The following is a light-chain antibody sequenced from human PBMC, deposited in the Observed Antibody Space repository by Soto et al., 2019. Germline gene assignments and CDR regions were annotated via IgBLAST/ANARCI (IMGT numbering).Light chain of an antibody. CDR2: GAS. V-gene: IGKV3-20*01. J-gene: IGKJ1*01. Sequence: EIVLTQSPGTMSLSPGERATLSCSASQSVSSSYLAWYQQKPGQAPRLLIYGASSRATGIPDRFSGSGAGTDFALTISRLEPEDFAVYYGQEYGSSPRPLGRETKVGIK. CDR1: QSVSSSY. CDR3: QEYGSSPRP.